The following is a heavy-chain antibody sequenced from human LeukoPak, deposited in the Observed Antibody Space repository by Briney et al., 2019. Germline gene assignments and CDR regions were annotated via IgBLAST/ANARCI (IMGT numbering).Heavy chain of an antibody. J-gene: IGHJ4*02. CDR3: AKVGSMVRGVGEFDY. Sequence: TGGSLRLSCAASGFTFSSYAMSWVRQAPGKGLEWVSAISGSGGSTYYADSVKGRFTISRDNSKNTLYLQMNSLRAEDTAVYYCAKVGSMVRGVGEFDYWGQGTLVTVSS. V-gene: IGHV3-23*01. CDR1: GFTFSSYA. D-gene: IGHD3-10*01. CDR2: ISGSGGST.